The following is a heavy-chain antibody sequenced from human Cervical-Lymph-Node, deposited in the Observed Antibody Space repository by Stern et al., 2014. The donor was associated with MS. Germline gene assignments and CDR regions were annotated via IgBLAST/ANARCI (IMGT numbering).Heavy chain of an antibody. V-gene: IGHV3-74*01. CDR1: GFTFRRYW. CDR2: IDTDGSIT. CDR3: TRDIGGAAGF. Sequence: VPLVESGGGSVQPGGSLRLSCAASGFTFRRYWMHWVRQVPGKGLIWVSRIDTDGSITSYADSVKGRFTISRDNAKNMLYLQMNSLRADDTALYYCTRDIGGAAGFWGQGTMVTVSS. J-gene: IGHJ4*02. D-gene: IGHD3-16*01.